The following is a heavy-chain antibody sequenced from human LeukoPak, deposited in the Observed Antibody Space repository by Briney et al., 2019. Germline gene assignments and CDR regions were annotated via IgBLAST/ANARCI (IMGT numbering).Heavy chain of an antibody. Sequence: EASVKVSCKASGYTFTGYYMHWVRQAPGQGLEWMGWINPNSGGTNYAQKFQGRVTMTRDTSISTAYMELSRLRSDDTAVYYCARENYGDYPTFDYWGQGTLVTVSS. J-gene: IGHJ4*02. V-gene: IGHV1-2*02. CDR1: GYTFTGYY. CDR3: ARENYGDYPTFDY. D-gene: IGHD4-17*01. CDR2: INPNSGGT.